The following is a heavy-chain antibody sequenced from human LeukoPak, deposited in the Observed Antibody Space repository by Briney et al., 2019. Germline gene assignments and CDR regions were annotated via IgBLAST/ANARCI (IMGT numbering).Heavy chain of an antibody. CDR3: ARVVRFSSLDAFDI. CDR1: GYTFTGYY. D-gene: IGHD2-8*01. Sequence: GASVKVSCKASGYTFTGYYMHWVRQAPGQGLEWMGWINPNSGGTNYAQKFQGRVTMTRDTSISTAYMELSRPRSDDTAVYYCARVVRFSSLDAFDIWGQGTMVTVSS. V-gene: IGHV1-2*02. J-gene: IGHJ3*02. CDR2: INPNSGGT.